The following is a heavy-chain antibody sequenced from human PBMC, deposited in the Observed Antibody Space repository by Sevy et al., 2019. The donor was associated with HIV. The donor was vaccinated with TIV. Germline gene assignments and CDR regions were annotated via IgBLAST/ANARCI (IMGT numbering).Heavy chain of an antibody. CDR1: GFTFSSYS. Sequence: RGSLRLSCAASGFTFSSYSMNWVRQAPGKGLEWVSYISSSRSTIYYADSVKGRFTISRDNAKNSLYLQMNSLRAEDTAVYYCARDRCSSTSCYRDYYYGMDVWGQGTTVTVSS. V-gene: IGHV3-48*01. CDR2: ISSSRSTI. CDR3: ARDRCSSTSCYRDYYYGMDV. D-gene: IGHD2-2*02. J-gene: IGHJ6*02.